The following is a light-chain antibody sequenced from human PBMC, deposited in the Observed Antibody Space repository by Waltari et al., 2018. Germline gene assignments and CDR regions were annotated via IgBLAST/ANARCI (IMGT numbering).Light chain of an antibody. J-gene: IGKJ2*01. V-gene: IGKV1-5*03. Sequence: DIQMTQSPSSLSASVGDRVTITCRASQSISNWLAWYQQKPGKAPILLIYKASILRSGVPSRIGGSAARTQFTLTSSSLQPGDFATYYCQQYNTYSSFGQGTKLEIK. CDR2: KAS. CDR3: QQYNTYSS. CDR1: QSISNW.